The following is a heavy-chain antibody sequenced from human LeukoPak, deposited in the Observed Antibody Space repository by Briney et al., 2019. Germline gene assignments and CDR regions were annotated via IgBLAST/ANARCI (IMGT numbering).Heavy chain of an antibody. V-gene: IGHV3-23*01. CDR3: AKPGAGADYGDRFDY. J-gene: IGHJ4*02. D-gene: IGHD4-17*01. Sequence: PGGSLRLSCAASGFTFSSYAMTWVRQAPGKGLEWVSTISGSGGTTYYADSEKGRFTISRDNSKNTLYLRMNSLRADDTAVYYCAKPGAGADYGDRFDYWGQGTLVTVSS. CDR2: ISGSGGTT. CDR1: GFTFSSYA.